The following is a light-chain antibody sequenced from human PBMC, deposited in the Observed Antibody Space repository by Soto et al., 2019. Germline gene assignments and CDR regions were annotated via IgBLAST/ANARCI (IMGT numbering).Light chain of an antibody. J-gene: IGLJ2*01. CDR1: MRDVGAYNL. Sequence: QSVLTQPASVSGSPGQSITISCAGTMRDVGAYNLVSWYQQHPGRAPQLIIYEVRNRPSGISFRFSGPKSGNTASLTISGLQAEDEADYYFSCYTAKSSLIFGGGTKVTVL. CDR2: EVR. V-gene: IGLV2-14*01. CDR3: SCYTAKSSLI.